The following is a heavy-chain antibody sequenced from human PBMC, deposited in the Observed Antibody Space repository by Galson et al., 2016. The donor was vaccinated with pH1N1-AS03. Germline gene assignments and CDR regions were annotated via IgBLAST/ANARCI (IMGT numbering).Heavy chain of an antibody. CDR2: IWHDGSEK. CDR1: GFTFSSHG. Sequence: SLRLSCAASGFTFSSHGMHWVRQTPGKGLEWVAVIWHDGSEKYYADSVKGRFTISRDNSKNTLYLQMNSLRAEDTAVYYCARDRHYYDYIWGTYRYDWYFDLWGRGTLVTV. D-gene: IGHD3-16*02. J-gene: IGHJ2*01. V-gene: IGHV3-33*01. CDR3: ARDRHYYDYIWGTYRYDWYFDL.